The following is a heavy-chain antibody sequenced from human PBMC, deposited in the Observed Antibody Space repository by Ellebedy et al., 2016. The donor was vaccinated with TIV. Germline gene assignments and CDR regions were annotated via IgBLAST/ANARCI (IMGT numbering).Heavy chain of an antibody. V-gene: IGHV1-46*01. D-gene: IGHD2-2*01. CDR2: INPSGGST. Sequence: ASVKVSXXASGYTFTSYYMHWVRQAPGQGLEWMGIINPSGGSTSYAQKFQGRVTMTRDTSTSTVYTELSSLRSEDTAVYYCARDGPYIVVVPAAAIYYYYGMDVWGQGTTVTVSS. CDR3: ARDGPYIVVVPAAAIYYYYGMDV. CDR1: GYTFTSYY. J-gene: IGHJ6*02.